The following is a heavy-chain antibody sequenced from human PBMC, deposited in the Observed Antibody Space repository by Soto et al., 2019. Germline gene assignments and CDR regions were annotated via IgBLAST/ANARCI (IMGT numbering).Heavy chain of an antibody. CDR2: ISYDGSNK. CDR1: GFTFSSYA. CDR3: ARAARITMVRGVLDAFDI. D-gene: IGHD3-10*01. Sequence: GGSLRLSCAASGFTFSSYAMHWVRQAPGKGLEWVAVISYDGSNKYYADSVKGRFTISRDNSKNTLYLQMNSLRAEDTAVNYCARAARITMVRGVLDAFDIWGQGTMVTVSS. V-gene: IGHV3-30-3*01. J-gene: IGHJ3*02.